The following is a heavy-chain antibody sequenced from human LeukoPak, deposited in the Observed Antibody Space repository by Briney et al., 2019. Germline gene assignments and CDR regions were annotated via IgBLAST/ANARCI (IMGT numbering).Heavy chain of an antibody. Sequence: GGSLRLSCAVSGFTLSDYAMSWVRQAPGKGPEWISAIRGGSSDTYYADSVRGRFTISRDNSKNTLYLQMNSLSAEDTAVYYCAKDLFGVAGSWGYFPYWGPGTLVTVSS. CDR2: IRGGSSDT. CDR1: GFTLSDYA. V-gene: IGHV3-23*01. J-gene: IGHJ1*01. CDR3: AKDLFGVAGSWGYFPY. D-gene: IGHD6-19*01.